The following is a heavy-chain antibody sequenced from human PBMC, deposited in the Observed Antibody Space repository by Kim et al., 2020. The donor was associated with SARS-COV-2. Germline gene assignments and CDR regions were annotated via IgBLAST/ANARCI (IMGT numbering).Heavy chain of an antibody. V-gene: IGHV3-33*08. CDR3: ARDIAAADY. CDR2: IWYDGSNK. CDR1: GFTFSNAW. J-gene: IGHJ4*02. Sequence: GGSLRLSCAASGFTFSNAWMNWVRQAPGKGLEWVAVIWYDGSNKYYADSVKGRFTISRDNSKNTLYLQMNSLRAEDTAVYYCARDIAAADYWGQGTLVTVSS. D-gene: IGHD6-13*01.